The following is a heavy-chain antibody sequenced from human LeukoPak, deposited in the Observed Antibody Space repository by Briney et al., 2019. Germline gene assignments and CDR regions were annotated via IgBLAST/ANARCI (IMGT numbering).Heavy chain of an antibody. CDR2: ISPSDGSA. CDR3: ARDRRDVYNYLYYFDS. D-gene: IGHD5-24*01. CDR1: GYTFTSSY. V-gene: IGHV1-46*01. J-gene: IGHJ4*02. Sequence: GASVSVSYKASGYTFTSSYIHWMRQAPGQGLEWMGVISPSDGSASYHQRFQGRVTLTRDTSTSTVYMELRSLRSEDTAVYFCARDRRDVYNYLYYFDSWGQGTLVSVSS.